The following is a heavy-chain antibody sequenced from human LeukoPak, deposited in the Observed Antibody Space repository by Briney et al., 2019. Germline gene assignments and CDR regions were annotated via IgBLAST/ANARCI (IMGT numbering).Heavy chain of an antibody. J-gene: IGHJ4*02. V-gene: IGHV3-43*02. D-gene: IGHD6-19*01. Sequence: GGSLRLSCAAPGFMFHDYAIHWVRQAPGKGLEWASLISGDDGSTFYADSVKGRFTISRDNSKNSLYLQMNSLRSDDTALYYCARESESSGWYDYWGQGTLVTVSS. CDR2: ISGDDGST. CDR1: GFMFHDYA. CDR3: ARESESSGWYDY.